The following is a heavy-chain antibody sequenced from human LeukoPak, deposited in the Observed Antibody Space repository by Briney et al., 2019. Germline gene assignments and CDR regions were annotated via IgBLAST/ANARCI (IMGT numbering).Heavy chain of an antibody. CDR1: GVTFSSHG. CDR2: ITGSGDRT. V-gene: IGHV3-23*01. Sequence: GGSLRLSCGVSGVTFSSHGMNWVRQAPGKGLEWVSAITGSGDRTYYTDSVRGRFTVSRDNSKNTLYLQMNGLRAEDTAVYYCAKGSYYDSSGSFYFDYWGQGTLVTVSS. J-gene: IGHJ4*02. D-gene: IGHD3-22*01. CDR3: AKGSYYDSSGSFYFDY.